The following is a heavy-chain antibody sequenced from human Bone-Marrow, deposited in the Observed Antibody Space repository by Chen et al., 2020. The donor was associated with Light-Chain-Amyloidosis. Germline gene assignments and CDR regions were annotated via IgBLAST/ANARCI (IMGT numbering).Heavy chain of an antibody. Sequence: EVQLEQSGPEVKKPGESLKISCKGSGYTFPNYWIGWVRQMPGKGLEWMGVIYPDDPHARYSPSFEGQVTISADKSITTAYLQWRSLKASDTAMYYCARRRDGYNFDYWGQGNLVTVSS. V-gene: IGHV5-51*01. CDR1: GYTFPNYW. CDR2: IYPDDPHA. D-gene: IGHD5-12*01. J-gene: IGHJ4*02. CDR3: ARRRDGYNFDY.